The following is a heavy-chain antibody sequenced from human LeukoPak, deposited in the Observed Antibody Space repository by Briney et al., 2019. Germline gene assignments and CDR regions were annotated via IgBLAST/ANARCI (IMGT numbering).Heavy chain of an antibody. CDR2: VDPEDGET. D-gene: IGHD5-12*01. CDR3: ATDHAAYSGYDYDWN. Sequence: ASVKVSCKVSGYTLTELSMHWVRQAPGKGLEWMGGVDPEDGETIYAQKFQGRVTMTEDTSTDTAYMELSSLRSEDTAVYYCATDHAAYSGYDYDWNWGQGTLVTVSS. CDR1: GYTLTELS. J-gene: IGHJ4*02. V-gene: IGHV1-24*01.